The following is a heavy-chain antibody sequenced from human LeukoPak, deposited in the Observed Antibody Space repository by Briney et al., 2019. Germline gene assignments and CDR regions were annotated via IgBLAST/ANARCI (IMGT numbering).Heavy chain of an antibody. D-gene: IGHD2-2*01. J-gene: IGHJ5*02. V-gene: IGHV4-34*01. CDR3: ARGIKYQPLRVRFDP. CDR1: GGSFSGYY. CDR2: INHSGST. Sequence: PSETLSLTCAVYGGSFSGYYWSWIRQPPGKGLEWIGEINHSGSTNYNPSLKSRVTISVDTSKNQFSLKLSSATAADTAVYYCARGIKYQPLRVRFDPWGQGTLVTVSS.